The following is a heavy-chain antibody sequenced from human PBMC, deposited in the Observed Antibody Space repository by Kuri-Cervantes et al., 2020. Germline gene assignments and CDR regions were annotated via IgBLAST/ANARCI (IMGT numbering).Heavy chain of an antibody. CDR1: DGSINSVSYY. Sequence: SETLSLTCTVSDGSINSVSYYWGWIRQPPGKGLDWIGSIYYSGSTFYNPSLKSRLTISVDTSKNQISLKLTSVTAADTAVYYCARLEERGGYDALDIWGQGTMVTVSS. CDR3: ARLEERGGYDALDI. CDR2: IYYSGST. V-gene: IGHV4-39*01. D-gene: IGHD1-1*01. J-gene: IGHJ3*02.